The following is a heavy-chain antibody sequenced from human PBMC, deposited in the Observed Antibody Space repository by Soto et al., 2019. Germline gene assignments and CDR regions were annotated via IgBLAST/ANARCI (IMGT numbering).Heavy chain of an antibody. CDR2: IYYSGST. V-gene: IGHV4-39*01. Sequence: QLQLQESGPGLVKPSETLSLTCTVSGGSISSSSYYWGWIRQPPGKGLEWIGSIYYSGSTYYNPSLKSRVTISVDTSKNQFSLKLSSVTAADTAVYYCARTHNPDYGDYHSDETSANEMILAVAFDIWGQGTMVTVSS. CDR1: GGSISSSSYY. CDR3: ARTHNPDYGDYHSDETSANEMILAVAFDI. D-gene: IGHD4-17*01. J-gene: IGHJ3*02.